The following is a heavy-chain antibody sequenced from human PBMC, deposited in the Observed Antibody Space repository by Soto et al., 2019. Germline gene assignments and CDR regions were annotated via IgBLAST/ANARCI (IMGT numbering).Heavy chain of an antibody. J-gene: IGHJ1*01. D-gene: IGHD3-16*02. CDR1: GFTFSNAW. CDR2: IKSKTDGGTT. Sequence: GGSLRLSCAASGFTFSNAWMSWVRQAPGKGLEWVGRIKSKTDGGTTDYAAPVKGRFTISRDDSKNTLYLQMNSLKTEDTAVYYCTTVGLSLYAEYFQHWGQGTLVTVSS. V-gene: IGHV3-15*01. CDR3: TTVGLSLYAEYFQH.